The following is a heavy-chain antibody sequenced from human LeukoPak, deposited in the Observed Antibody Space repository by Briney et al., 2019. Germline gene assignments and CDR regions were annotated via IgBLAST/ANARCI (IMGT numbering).Heavy chain of an antibody. CDR3: AKPKFDSSGYYLLPFDY. CDR1: GFTFSSYA. J-gene: IGHJ4*02. CDR2: ISGSGGST. Sequence: GGSLRLSCAASGFTFSSYAMSWVRQAPGKGLEWVSAISGSGGSTYYADSVKGRFTISRDNSKNTLYLQMNSPRAEDTAVYYCAKPKFDSSGYYLLPFDYWGQGTLVTVSS. D-gene: IGHD3-22*01. V-gene: IGHV3-23*01.